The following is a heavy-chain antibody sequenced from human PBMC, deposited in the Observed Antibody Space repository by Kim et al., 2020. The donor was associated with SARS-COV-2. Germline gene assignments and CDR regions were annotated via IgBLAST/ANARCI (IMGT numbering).Heavy chain of an antibody. D-gene: IGHD6-6*01. CDR1: GFTFTTYE. CDR2: ISSSGTTI. Sequence: GGSLRVSCASSGFTFTTYEMNWVRQAPGKGVEWVSYISSSGTTIYYADSVKGRFTISRDNAKNSLFLQMISLRAEDTAVYYCARVYSSSSGKASDYLGQG. V-gene: IGHV3-48*03. J-gene: IGHJ4*02. CDR3: ARVYSSSSGKASDY.